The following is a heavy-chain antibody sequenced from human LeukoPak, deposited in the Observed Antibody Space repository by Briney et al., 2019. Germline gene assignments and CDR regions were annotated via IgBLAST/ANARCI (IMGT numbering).Heavy chain of an antibody. V-gene: IGHV5-51*01. CDR2: IYPGDSDT. J-gene: IGHJ5*02. CDR3: ARHSPAGNRKSSFDH. Sequence: GESLKISCEGSGYSFSSYWIAWVRQMPGKGLEWMGVIYPGDSDTRYSPSFQGQVTISADKSISTAYLQWSSLKASDTAMYYCARHSPAGNRKSSFDHWGQGTLVTVCS. D-gene: IGHD2/OR15-2a*01. CDR1: GYSFSSYW.